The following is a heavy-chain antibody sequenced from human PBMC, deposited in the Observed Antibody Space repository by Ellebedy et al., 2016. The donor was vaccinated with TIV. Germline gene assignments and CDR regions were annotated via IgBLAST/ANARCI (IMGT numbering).Heavy chain of an antibody. Sequence: GGSLRLXXEASGFAFAAYAMNWVRQAPGRGLEWVAYVSATNVKFYAASVQGRFTISRDNAKRSIFLQMNSLRVDDTAVYYCAKDLPNWANDYWGQGVLVTVSS. CDR3: AKDLPNWANDY. V-gene: IGHV3-69-1*02. CDR2: VSATNVK. D-gene: IGHD2-8*01. J-gene: IGHJ4*02. CDR1: GFAFAAYA.